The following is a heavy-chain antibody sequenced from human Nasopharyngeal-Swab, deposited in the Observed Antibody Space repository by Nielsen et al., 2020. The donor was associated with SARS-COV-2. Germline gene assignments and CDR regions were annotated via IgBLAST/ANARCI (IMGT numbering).Heavy chain of an antibody. Sequence: SETLSLTCAVYGGSFSGYYWSWIRQPPGKGLEWIGEINHSGTTRYNPSLKSRVTISSDTSNNQFSLKLSSVTAADTAVYYCARGHRSISMIVVVIATAHFYFDSWGRGTLVTVTS. J-gene: IGHJ4*02. CDR3: ARGHRSISMIVVVIATAHFYFDS. V-gene: IGHV4-34*01. CDR2: INHSGTT. D-gene: IGHD3-22*01. CDR1: GGSFSGYY.